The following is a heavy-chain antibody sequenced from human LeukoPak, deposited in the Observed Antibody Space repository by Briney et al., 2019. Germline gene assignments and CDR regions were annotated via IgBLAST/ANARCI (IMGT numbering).Heavy chain of an antibody. D-gene: IGHD2/OR15-2a*01. CDR1: GNHW. CDR3: VSFYETY. J-gene: IGHJ4*02. V-gene: IGHV3-74*01. Sequence: TGGSLRLSCAASGNHWMHWVRQAPGKGLVWVSHINSDGSWTSYADSVKGRFTISKDNAKNTVYLQMNSLRAEDTAVYYCVSFYETYWGRGTLVTVSS. CDR2: INSDGSWT.